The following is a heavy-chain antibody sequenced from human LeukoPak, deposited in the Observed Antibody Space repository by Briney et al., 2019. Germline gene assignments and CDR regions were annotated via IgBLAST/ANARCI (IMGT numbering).Heavy chain of an antibody. D-gene: IGHD2-15*01. V-gene: IGHV4-34*01. J-gene: IGHJ4*02. Sequence: SETLSLTCAVYGGSLSGYYWSWIRQPPGKGLEWIGSIYHSGSTYYNPSLKSRVTISVDTSKNQFSLKLSSVTAADTAVYYCARGECSGGSCPTALDYWGQGTLVTVSS. CDR1: GGSLSGYY. CDR3: ARGECSGGSCPTALDY. CDR2: IYHSGST.